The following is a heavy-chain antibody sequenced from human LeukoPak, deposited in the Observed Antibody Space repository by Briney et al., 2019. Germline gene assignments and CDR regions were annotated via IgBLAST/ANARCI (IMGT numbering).Heavy chain of an antibody. CDR1: GYSISSGYY. D-gene: IGHD5-24*01. J-gene: IGHJ4*02. V-gene: IGHV4-38-2*02. CDR3: AREVRDGYNYFDY. Sequence: SETLSLTCTVSGYSISSGYYWGWIRQPPGKGLEWIGSINHSGSTNYNPSLKSRVTISVDTSKNQFSLKLSSVTATDTAVYYCAREVRDGYNYFDYWGQGTLVTVSS. CDR2: INHSGST.